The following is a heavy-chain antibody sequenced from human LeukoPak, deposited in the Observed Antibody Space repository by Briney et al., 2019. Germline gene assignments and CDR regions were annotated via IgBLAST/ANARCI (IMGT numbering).Heavy chain of an antibody. Sequence: ASVKVSCEASGGTFSSYAISWVRQAPGQGLEWMGWMNPNSGNTGYAQKFQGRVTITRNTSISTAYMELSSLRSEDTAVYYCARAKYYDSSGYPLDYWGQGTLVTVSS. CDR1: GGTFSSYA. V-gene: IGHV1-8*03. CDR3: ARAKYYDSSGYPLDY. J-gene: IGHJ4*02. CDR2: MNPNSGNT. D-gene: IGHD3-22*01.